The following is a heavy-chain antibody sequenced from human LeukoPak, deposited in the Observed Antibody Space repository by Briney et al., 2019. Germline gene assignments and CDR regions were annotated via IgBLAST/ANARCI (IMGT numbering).Heavy chain of an antibody. CDR3: AREFVTMVRGTTYSFYYYYMDV. V-gene: IGHV4-39*07. D-gene: IGHD3-10*01. J-gene: IGHJ6*03. Sequence: PSETLPLTCTVSGGSISRSSYYWGWIRQPPGKGLEWIGSIYYSGSTYYNPSLKSRVTISVDTSKNQFSLKLSSVTAADTAVYYCAREFVTMVRGTTYSFYYYYMDVWGKGTTVTVSS. CDR2: IYYSGST. CDR1: GGSISRSSYY.